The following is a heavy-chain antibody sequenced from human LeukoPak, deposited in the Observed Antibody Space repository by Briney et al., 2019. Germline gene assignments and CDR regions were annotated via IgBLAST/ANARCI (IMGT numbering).Heavy chain of an antibody. CDR2: MNPNSGNT. D-gene: IGHD1-14*01. CDR1: GYTFTSYD. J-gene: IGHJ6*03. V-gene: IGHV1-8*03. CDR3: ARGRLKDRYYYYMDV. Sequence: GASVKVSCKASGYTFTSYDINWVRQATGQGLEWMGWMNPNSGNTGYAQKFQGRVTITRNTSISTAYMELSSLRSEDTAVYYCARGRLKDRYYYYMDVWGKGTTVTVSS.